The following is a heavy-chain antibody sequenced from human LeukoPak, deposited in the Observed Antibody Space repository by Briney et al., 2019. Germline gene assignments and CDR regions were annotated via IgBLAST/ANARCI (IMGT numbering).Heavy chain of an antibody. Sequence: SQTLSLTCAVSGGSISSGGYSWSWIRQPPGKGLEWIGRIYTSGSTNYNPSLESRVTMSVDTSKNQFSLKLSSVTAADTAVYYCARAGLDDYDVSGMDVWGQGTTVTVSS. CDR2: IYTSGST. D-gene: IGHD3-3*01. CDR1: GGSISSGGYS. J-gene: IGHJ6*02. CDR3: ARAGLDDYDVSGMDV. V-gene: IGHV4-61*02.